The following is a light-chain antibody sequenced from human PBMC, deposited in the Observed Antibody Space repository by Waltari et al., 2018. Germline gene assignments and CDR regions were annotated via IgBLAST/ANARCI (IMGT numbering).Light chain of an antibody. CDR3: QQYDTVPYT. CDR1: QDISNF. Sequence: DIQMTQSPSFLSASVGDRVTITCRASQDISNFLNWYQRKPGKAPEVLIYGASKLGTGVSSRFSGNGSGTDFIFIISSLQPEDIATYYCQQYDTVPYTFGQGSKVDIK. V-gene: IGKV1-33*01. CDR2: GAS. J-gene: IGKJ2*01.